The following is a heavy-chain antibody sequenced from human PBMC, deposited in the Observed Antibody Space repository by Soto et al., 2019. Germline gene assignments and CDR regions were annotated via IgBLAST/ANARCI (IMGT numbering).Heavy chain of an antibody. CDR2: ISGSGGST. D-gene: IGHD5-12*01. CDR1: GFTFSSYA. Sequence: EVQLLESGGGLVQPGGSLRLSCAASGFTFSSYAMSWVRQAPGKGLEWVSAISGSGGSTYYADSVKGRFTISRDNSKNTLDLQMNSLRAEDTAVYYCAKGGSSYDFFDYWGQGTLVTVSS. J-gene: IGHJ4*02. CDR3: AKGGSSYDFFDY. V-gene: IGHV3-23*01.